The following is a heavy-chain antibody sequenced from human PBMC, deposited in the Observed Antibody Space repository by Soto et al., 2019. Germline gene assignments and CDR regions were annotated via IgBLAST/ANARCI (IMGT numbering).Heavy chain of an antibody. D-gene: IGHD3-22*01. V-gene: IGHV1-69*01. Sequence: QVQLVQSGAEVKKPGSSVKVSCKASGDTFSSYAISWVRQAPGQGLEWMGGIIPIFGTANYAQKFQGRVTITADESTSTDYMELSSLRSEDTAVYYCARDGSGYRSRASPMEDWGQGTTVTVSS. J-gene: IGHJ6*02. CDR1: GDTFSSYA. CDR2: IIPIFGTA. CDR3: ARDGSGYRSRASPMED.